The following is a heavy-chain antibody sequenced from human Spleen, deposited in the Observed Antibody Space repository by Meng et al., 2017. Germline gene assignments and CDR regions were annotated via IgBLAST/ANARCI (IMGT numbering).Heavy chain of an antibody. D-gene: IGHD2-15*01. CDR3: ARGRVVVAATPSDY. CDR1: GFTFSSYS. Sequence: EVQLVESGGGLVKPGGSLRLSCAASGFTFSSYSIHWVRQAPGKGLEWVSSTSSSTTYADSVRGRFTISRDNAENSVYLQMNSLRAEDTAVYYCARGRVVVAATPSDYWGQGTLVTVSS. J-gene: IGHJ4*02. V-gene: IGHV3-21*02. CDR2: TSSSTT.